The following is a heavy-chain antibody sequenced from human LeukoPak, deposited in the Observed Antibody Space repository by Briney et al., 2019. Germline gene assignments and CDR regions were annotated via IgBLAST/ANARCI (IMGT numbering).Heavy chain of an antibody. J-gene: IGHJ6*03. Sequence: PGGSLRLSCEASGFIFSNYWMTWVRQAPGKGLEWVANIKQDVSEKYYVDSVKGRFTISRDNAKNSLYLQMNSLRTEDTAVYYCARWETSSSWPTYYYYYMDVWGKGTTVTISS. CDR1: GFIFSNYW. V-gene: IGHV3-7*01. D-gene: IGHD6-13*01. CDR2: IKQDVSEK. CDR3: ARWETSSSWPTYYYYYMDV.